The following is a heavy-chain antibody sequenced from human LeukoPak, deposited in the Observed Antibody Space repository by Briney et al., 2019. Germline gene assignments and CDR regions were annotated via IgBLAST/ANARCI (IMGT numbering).Heavy chain of an antibody. J-gene: IGHJ3*02. D-gene: IGHD6-19*01. V-gene: IGHV4-4*02. CDR2: LDHTGSA. CDR3: ETHRAGAGWGDFDI. CDR1: VGSVSSNNW. Sequence: SETLSVTSAVPVGSVSSNNWWSWVRQPPRRGLEWIGELDHTGSANFKPSLKSPVTASMDKTKNQFFLKLTSVNAAESAVYYCETHRAGAGWGDFDIWGKGTMVTVS.